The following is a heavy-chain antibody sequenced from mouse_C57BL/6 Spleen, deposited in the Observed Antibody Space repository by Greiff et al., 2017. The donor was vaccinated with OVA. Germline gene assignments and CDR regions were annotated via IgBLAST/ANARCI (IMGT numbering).Heavy chain of an antibody. CDR1: GYTFTSYW. CDR2: IDPSDSET. D-gene: IGHD1-1*01. J-gene: IGHJ4*01. Sequence: QVQLQQPGAELVRPGSSVKLSCKASGYTFTSYWMHWVKQRPIQGLEWIGNIDPSDSETNYNEKFKDKATLTVDKSSSTAYMQLSSLTSEDSAVSYGVRGCDGSSRDAMDYWGQGTSVTVSS. CDR3: VRGCDGSSRDAMDY. V-gene: IGHV1-52*01.